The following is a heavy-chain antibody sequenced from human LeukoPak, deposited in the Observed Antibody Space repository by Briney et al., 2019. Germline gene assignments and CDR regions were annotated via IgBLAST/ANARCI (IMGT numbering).Heavy chain of an antibody. Sequence: GGSLRLSCAASGFTFSSYAMHWVRQAPGKGLEWVAVISYDGSNKYYADSVKGRFTISRDSSKNTLYLQMNSLRAEDTAVYYCARGRGRYCSGGSCYGPFDYWGQGTLVTVSS. V-gene: IGHV3-30-3*01. D-gene: IGHD2-15*01. CDR3: ARGRGRYCSGGSCYGPFDY. J-gene: IGHJ4*02. CDR1: GFTFSSYA. CDR2: ISYDGSNK.